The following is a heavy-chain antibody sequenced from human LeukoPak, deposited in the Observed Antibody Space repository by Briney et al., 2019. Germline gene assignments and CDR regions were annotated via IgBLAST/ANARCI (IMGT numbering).Heavy chain of an antibody. V-gene: IGHV3-23*01. CDR3: AKGDYCSSTSCYNPFDY. CDR1: GFTFSSYA. Sequence: PGGSLRLSCAASGFTFSSYAMSWVRQAPGKGLEWVSAISGSGGSTYYADSVKGRFTISRDNSKNTLYLQMNSLRAEDTAVYYCAKGDYCSSTSCYNPFDYWGQGTLVTVSS. D-gene: IGHD2-2*02. J-gene: IGHJ4*02. CDR2: ISGSGGST.